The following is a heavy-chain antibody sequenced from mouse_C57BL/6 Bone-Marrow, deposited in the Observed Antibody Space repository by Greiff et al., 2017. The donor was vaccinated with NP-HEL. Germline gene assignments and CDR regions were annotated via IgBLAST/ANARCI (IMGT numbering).Heavy chain of an antibody. D-gene: IGHD4-1*01. CDR1: GFTFSDFY. CDR2: SRNKANDYTT. J-gene: IGHJ3*01. V-gene: IGHV7-1*01. CDR3: ARDLGAY. Sequence: EVMLVESGGGLVQSGRSLRLSCATSGFTFSDFYMEWVRQAPGKGLEWIAASRNKANDYTTEYSASVKGRFIVSRDTSQSILYLQMNALRAEDTAIYYCARDLGAYWGQGTLVTVSA.